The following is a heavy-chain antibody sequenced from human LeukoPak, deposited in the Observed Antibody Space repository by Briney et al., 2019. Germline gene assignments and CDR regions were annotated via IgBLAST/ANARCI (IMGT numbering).Heavy chain of an antibody. CDR2: ISYDGSNK. Sequence: GRSLRLSCAASGFTFSSYAMHWVRQAPGKGLEWVAVISYDGSNKYYADSVKGRFTISRDNSKNTLYLQMNSLRAEDTAVYYCAKHSYDSSGYYSIDYWGQGTLVTVFS. V-gene: IGHV3-30-3*02. CDR1: GFTFSSYA. D-gene: IGHD3-22*01. J-gene: IGHJ4*02. CDR3: AKHSYDSSGYYSIDY.